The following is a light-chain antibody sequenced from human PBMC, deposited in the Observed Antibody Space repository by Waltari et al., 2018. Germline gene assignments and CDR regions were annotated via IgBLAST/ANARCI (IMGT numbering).Light chain of an antibody. CDR1: QSVSRAF. Sequence: EIVLTQSPGTLSLSPGERATLSCRASQSVSRAFAWYQQKPGQAPRLLIYGASSRATGIPDRFTGSWSGTDFSLTISSLESEDFAVYYCQHYVRLPVTFGQGTNVEIK. J-gene: IGKJ1*01. V-gene: IGKV3-20*01. CDR2: GAS. CDR3: QHYVRLPVT.